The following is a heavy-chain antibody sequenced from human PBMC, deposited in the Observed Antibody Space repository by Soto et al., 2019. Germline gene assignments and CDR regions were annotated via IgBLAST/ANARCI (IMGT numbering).Heavy chain of an antibody. D-gene: IGHD6-13*01. CDR1: GGSISSYY. J-gene: IGHJ6*02. V-gene: IGHV4-59*01. CDR2: IYYSGST. Sequence: SETLSLTCTVSGGSISSYYWSWIRRPPGKGLEWIGYIYYSGSTNYNPSLKSRVTISVDTSKNQFSLKLSSVTAADTAVYYCVRDRKIGSSWGNYYYYGMDVWGQGTTVTVSS. CDR3: VRDRKIGSSWGNYYYYGMDV.